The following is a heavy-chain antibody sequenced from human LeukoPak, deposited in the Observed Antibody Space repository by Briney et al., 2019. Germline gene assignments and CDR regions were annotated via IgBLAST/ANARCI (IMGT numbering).Heavy chain of an antibody. Sequence: SETLSLTCTVSGGSISSASYYWSWIRQPAGKGLEWIGRIYISGSTNYKSSLKSRVTISVDTSKNQFSLKLSSVTAADTAVYYCASLLPDESLYYDILTGYYNYWGQGTLVTVSS. V-gene: IGHV4-61*02. CDR2: IYISGST. CDR1: GGSISSASYY. D-gene: IGHD3-9*01. J-gene: IGHJ4*02. CDR3: ASLLPDESLYYDILTGYYNY.